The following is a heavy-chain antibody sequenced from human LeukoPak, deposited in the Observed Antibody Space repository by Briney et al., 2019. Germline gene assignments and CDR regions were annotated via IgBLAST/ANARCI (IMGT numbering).Heavy chain of an antibody. CDR2: ISSSSSYI. Sequence: PGVSLRLSCAASGFTFSSYSMNWVRQAPGKGLEWVSSISSSSSYIYYADSVKGRFTISRDNAKNSLYLQMNSLRAEDTAVYYCARESSWAPDYWGQGTLVTVSS. CDR1: GFTFSSYS. J-gene: IGHJ4*02. V-gene: IGHV3-21*01. CDR3: ARESSWAPDY. D-gene: IGHD1-26*01.